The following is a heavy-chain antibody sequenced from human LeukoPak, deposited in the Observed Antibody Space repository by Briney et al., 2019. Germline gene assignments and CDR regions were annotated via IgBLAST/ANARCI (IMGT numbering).Heavy chain of an antibody. J-gene: IGHJ4*02. D-gene: IGHD3-22*01. V-gene: IGHV3-9*01. CDR3: AKDIGPLTYHYDTSGYSGAFDY. CDR2: ISWNSDII. CDR1: GFKFDNYA. Sequence: GGSLRLSCAASGFKFDNYAMHWVRQAPGKGLEWVSSISWNSDIIAYADSVKGRFTISRDNAKNSLYLQMNSLKAEDTALYYCAKDIGPLTYHYDTSGYSGAFDYWGQGTLVTVSS.